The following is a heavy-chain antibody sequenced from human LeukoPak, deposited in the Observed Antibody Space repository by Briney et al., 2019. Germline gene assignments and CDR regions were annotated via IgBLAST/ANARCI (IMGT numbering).Heavy chain of an antibody. V-gene: IGHV3-7*01. CDR1: GFTFSSYW. D-gene: IGHD3-9*01. J-gene: IGHJ5*02. Sequence: PGGSLRLSCAASGFTFSSYWMSWVRQAPGKGLEWVANIKQDGSEKYYVDSVKGRFTISRDNAKNSLYLQMNSLRAEDTAVYYCARDLRPHGPNWFDPWGQGTLVTVSS. CDR2: IKQDGSEK. CDR3: ARDLRPHGPNWFDP.